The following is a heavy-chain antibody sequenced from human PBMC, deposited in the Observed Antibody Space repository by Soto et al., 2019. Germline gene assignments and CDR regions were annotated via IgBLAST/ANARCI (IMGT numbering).Heavy chain of an antibody. CDR3: ARVRTEYAGLDY. J-gene: IGHJ4*02. CDR2: MYYNGNT. D-gene: IGHD2-2*01. V-gene: IGHV4-39*07. CDR1: GGSFTSTNYF. Sequence: SETLSLTCTVSGGSFTSTNYFWGWIRQPPGKGLEWIGYMYYNGNTFYSPSLKSRVTMSVDTSKSQFSLDLSSVTAADTAVYFCARVRTEYAGLDYWGQGTLVTVSS.